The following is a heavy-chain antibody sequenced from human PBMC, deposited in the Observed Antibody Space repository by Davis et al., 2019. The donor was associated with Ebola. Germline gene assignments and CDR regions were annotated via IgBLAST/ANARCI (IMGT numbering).Heavy chain of an antibody. CDR2: MNPNSGNT. D-gene: IGHD2-21*01. V-gene: IGHV1-8*01. Sequence: ASVKVSCKTSGYTFTNYDINWVRQVPGQGFEWMGWMNPNSGNTGHAQKFQGRVTMTRDTSTSTVYMELSSLRSEDTAVYYCARVGGGDLSYDAFDIWGQGTMVTVSS. J-gene: IGHJ3*02. CDR3: ARVGGGDLSYDAFDI. CDR1: GYTFTNYD.